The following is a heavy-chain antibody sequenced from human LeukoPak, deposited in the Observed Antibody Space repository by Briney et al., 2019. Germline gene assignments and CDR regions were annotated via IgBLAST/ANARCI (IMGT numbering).Heavy chain of an antibody. J-gene: IGHJ4*02. D-gene: IGHD2-15*01. V-gene: IGHV1-69*13. CDR3: AREGRNCSGGSCPYYFDY. CDR2: IIPVFATA. Sequence: ASVKVSCKASGGTFSNYVISWVRQAPGQGLEWMGGIIPVFATANYAQKFQDRVTITADESTSTAYMELSSLRSEDTAVYYCAREGRNCSGGSCPYYFDYWGQGTLVTVSS. CDR1: GGTFSNYV.